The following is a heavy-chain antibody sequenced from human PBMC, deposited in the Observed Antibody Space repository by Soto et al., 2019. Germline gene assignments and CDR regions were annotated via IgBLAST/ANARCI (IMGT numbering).Heavy chain of an antibody. V-gene: IGHV3-30*18. Sequence: QVQLVESGGGVVQPGRSLRLSCAASGFTFSSYGIHWVRQAPGKGLEWVAVISYDGSNKYYADSVKGRFTISRDNSKNTLYLQMNSLRAEDTAVYYCGKGDDYVWGSYPPFDYWGQGTLVTVSS. CDR1: GFTFSSYG. D-gene: IGHD3-16*02. CDR3: GKGDDYVWGSYPPFDY. J-gene: IGHJ4*02. CDR2: ISYDGSNK.